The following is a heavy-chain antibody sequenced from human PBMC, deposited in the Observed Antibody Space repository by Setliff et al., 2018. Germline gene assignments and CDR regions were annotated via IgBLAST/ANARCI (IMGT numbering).Heavy chain of an antibody. Sequence: SETLSLTCTVSGGSISSHYWSWIRQPPGKGLEWIGYISYTGRTNFTPSFKSRVTMSVDTSKSQFSLKLSSVTAADTAVYYCAAVVATSLNYVDNWGQGTLVTVTS. D-gene: IGHD5-12*01. CDR1: GGSISSHY. J-gene: IGHJ4*02. V-gene: IGHV4-59*11. CDR2: ISYTGRT. CDR3: AAVVATSLNYVDN.